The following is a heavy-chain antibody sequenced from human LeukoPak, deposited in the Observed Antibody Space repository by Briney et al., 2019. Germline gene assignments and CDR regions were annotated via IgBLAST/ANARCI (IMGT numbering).Heavy chain of an antibody. CDR1: GFTFSSYV. V-gene: IGHV3-23*01. J-gene: IGHJ5*02. CDR3: AKMAVAGSHNWFDP. CDR2: ISGSGGST. Sequence: PGGSLRLSCAASGFTFSSYVMSWDRQAPGKGLEWVSGISGSGGSTYYADSVKGRFTISRDNSKNTVNLQMNSLRVEDSAVYYCAKMAVAGSHNWFDPWGQGTLVTVSS. D-gene: IGHD6-19*01.